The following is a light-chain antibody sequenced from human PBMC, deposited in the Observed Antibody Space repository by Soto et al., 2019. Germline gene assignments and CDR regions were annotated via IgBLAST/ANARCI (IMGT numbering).Light chain of an antibody. CDR1: SSDVGGYNY. CDR2: DVS. J-gene: IGLJ2*01. CDR3: SSYTSPSGVV. Sequence: QSVLTQPASVSGSPGQSITISCTGTSSDVGGYNYVSWYQQHPGKAPKLMIYDVSNRPSGVSNRFSGSKSGNTASLTISGLQAEDEADYYCSSYTSPSGVVFGGGTKLTVL. V-gene: IGLV2-14*01.